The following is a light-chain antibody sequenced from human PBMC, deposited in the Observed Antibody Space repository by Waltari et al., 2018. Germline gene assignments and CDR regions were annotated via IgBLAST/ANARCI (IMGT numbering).Light chain of an antibody. Sequence: EVVLIQSPYTLSLSPGERAPLPCRASQSISIYLAWYQQQPGQAPRLLIYEASQRAPGIPGRFTGSGSGTDFTLTITGLEPEDSADYYCQQRSVWPPITFGGGTRVEIK. CDR3: QQRSVWPPIT. J-gene: IGKJ4*01. CDR2: EAS. CDR1: QSISIY. V-gene: IGKV3-11*01.